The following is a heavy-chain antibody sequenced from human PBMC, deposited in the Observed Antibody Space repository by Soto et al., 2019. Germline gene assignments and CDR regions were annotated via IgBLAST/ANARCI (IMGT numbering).Heavy chain of an antibody. CDR3: AKWNYGDYYYYYGMDV. V-gene: IGHV3-23*01. J-gene: IGHJ6*02. CDR2: ISGSGGST. CDR1: GFTFDNYA. D-gene: IGHD4-17*01. Sequence: GGSLRLSCAASGFTFDNYAMCWVRQAPGKGLERVSAISGSGGSTYYADSVKGRFTISRDNAKNTLYLQMSSLRAEDTAIYYCAKWNYGDYYYYYGMDVWGQGTTVTVSS.